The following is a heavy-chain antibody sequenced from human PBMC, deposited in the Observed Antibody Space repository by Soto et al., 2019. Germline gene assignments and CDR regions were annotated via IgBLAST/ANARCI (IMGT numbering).Heavy chain of an antibody. CDR3: AGSFIAAAGIVNWFDP. CDR2: ISAYNGNT. D-gene: IGHD6-13*01. CDR1: GYTFTSYG. J-gene: IGHJ5*02. V-gene: IGHV1-18*01. Sequence: GASVKVSCKASGYTFTSYGISWVRQAPGQGLEWMGWISAYNGNTNYAQKLQGRVTMTTDTSTSTAYMELRSLRSDDTAVYYCAGSFIAAAGIVNWFDPWGQGTLVTVSS.